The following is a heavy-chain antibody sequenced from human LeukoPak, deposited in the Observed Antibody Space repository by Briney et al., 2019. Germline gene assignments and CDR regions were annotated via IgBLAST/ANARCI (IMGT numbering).Heavy chain of an antibody. CDR1: GYSISSGYY. V-gene: IGHV4-38-2*02. D-gene: IGHD6-13*01. J-gene: IGHJ4*02. CDR2: IYHSGST. CDR3: ARVGPSSWYLQNIDY. Sequence: PPETLSLTCTVSGYSISSGYYWGWIRQPPGKGLEWIGSIYHSGSTYYNPSLKSRVTISVDTSKNQFSLKLSSVTAADTAVYYCARVGPSSWYLQNIDYWGQGTLVTVSS.